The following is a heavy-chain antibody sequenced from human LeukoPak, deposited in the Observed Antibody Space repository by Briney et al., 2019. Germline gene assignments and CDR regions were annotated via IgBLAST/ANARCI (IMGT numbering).Heavy chain of an antibody. V-gene: IGHV4-59*12. CDR3: AKDATQLAYCGGDCSPEYFQH. D-gene: IGHD2-21*02. Sequence: SETLSLTCTVSGGSISSYYWSWIRQPPGKGLEWIGYIYYSGSTNYNPSLKSRVTISVDTSKNQFSLKLSSVTAADTAVYYCAKDATQLAYCGGDCSPEYFQHWGQGTLVTVSS. CDR2: IYYSGST. CDR1: GGSISSYY. J-gene: IGHJ1*01.